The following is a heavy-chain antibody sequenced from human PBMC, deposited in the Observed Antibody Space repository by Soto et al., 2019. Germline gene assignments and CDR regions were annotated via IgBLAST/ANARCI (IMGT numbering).Heavy chain of an antibody. D-gene: IGHD6-13*01. Sequence: EVQLLESGGGLVQPGGSLRLSCAASGFTFSSYAMSWVRQAPGKGLEWVSAISGSGGSTYYADSVKGRFTISRDNSKNTLELQMNSLRAEDTAVYYCAKDRDSSSWRTWFDPWGQGPLVTVSS. CDR3: AKDRDSSSWRTWFDP. V-gene: IGHV3-23*01. J-gene: IGHJ5*02. CDR1: GFTFSSYA. CDR2: ISGSGGST.